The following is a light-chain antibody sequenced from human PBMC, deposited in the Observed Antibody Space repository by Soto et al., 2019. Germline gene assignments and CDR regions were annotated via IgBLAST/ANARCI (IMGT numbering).Light chain of an antibody. CDR1: QSVLYSSNNKNY. Sequence: DIVMTQSPDSLAVSLGERATINCKSSQSVLYSSNNKNYLTWYQQKPGQPPKLLISWASTRESGVPERFSGGGSGTDFTLTISSLQAEDVAVYYCQQYYDSPLTFGGGTKVEIK. CDR2: WAS. J-gene: IGKJ4*01. CDR3: QQYYDSPLT. V-gene: IGKV4-1*01.